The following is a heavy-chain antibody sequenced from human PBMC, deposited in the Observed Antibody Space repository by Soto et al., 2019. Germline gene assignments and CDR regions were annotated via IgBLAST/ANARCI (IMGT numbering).Heavy chain of an antibody. J-gene: IGHJ4*02. Sequence: GGSLRLSCAASGFTFSSYWMHWVRQAPGKGLVWVSRINSDGSSTSYADSVKGRFTISRDNAKNTLYLQMNSLRAEDTAVYYCARGAGYCSGGSCDNLDYWGQGTLVTVSS. V-gene: IGHV3-74*01. D-gene: IGHD2-15*01. CDR3: ARGAGYCSGGSCDNLDY. CDR1: GFTFSSYW. CDR2: INSDGSST.